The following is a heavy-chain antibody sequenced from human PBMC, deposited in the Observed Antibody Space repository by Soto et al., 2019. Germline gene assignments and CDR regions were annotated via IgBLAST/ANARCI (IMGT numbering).Heavy chain of an antibody. CDR3: AGGIYYNY. V-gene: IGHV5-51*01. CDR2: IYPSDSDT. J-gene: IGHJ4*02. Sequence: GESLKISCRGSEYVFSNYWIGWVRQMPGKGLEWMGIIYPSDSDTRYSPSFQGQVTISADKSINTAYLQLRSLKTSDSAVYFCAGGIYYNYWGQGTQVTV. D-gene: IGHD1-26*01. CDR1: EYVFSNYW.